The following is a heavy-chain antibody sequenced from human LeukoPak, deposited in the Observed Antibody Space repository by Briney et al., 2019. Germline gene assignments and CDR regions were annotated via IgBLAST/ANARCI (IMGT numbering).Heavy chain of an antibody. D-gene: IGHD5-18*01. Sequence: GGSLRLSCAASGFTFSSYAMSWVRQAPGKGLEWVSAISGSGGSTYYADSVKGRFTISRDDSKNTLYLQMNSLRAEDTAVYYCARDRSAMVGYYFDYWGQGTLVTVSS. V-gene: IGHV3-23*01. CDR1: GFTFSSYA. CDR3: ARDRSAMVGYYFDY. CDR2: ISGSGGST. J-gene: IGHJ4*02.